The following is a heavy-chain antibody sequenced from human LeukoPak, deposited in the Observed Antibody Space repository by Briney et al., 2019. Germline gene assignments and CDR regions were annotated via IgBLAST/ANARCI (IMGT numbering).Heavy chain of an antibody. CDR1: GCSISSRSYY. J-gene: IGHJ4*02. CDR2: IYYSGET. Sequence: PSETLSLTCTVSGCSISSRSYYWGWIRQPPGKELEWIGTIYYSGETHDNPSLHSRVVISVDTSNHHFSLKLTSVTAPDTAVYYCATTVGTHRFDYWGQGTLVTVSS. D-gene: IGHD4-23*01. V-gene: IGHV4-39*02. CDR3: ATTVGTHRFDY.